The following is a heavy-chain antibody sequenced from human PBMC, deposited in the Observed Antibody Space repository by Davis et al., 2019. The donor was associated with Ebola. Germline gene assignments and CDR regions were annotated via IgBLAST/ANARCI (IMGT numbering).Heavy chain of an antibody. V-gene: IGHV1-46*01. Sequence: ASVTVSCQASGYTLTSYYMHCVRQAPGQGLEWMGIINPSGGSTSYAQKFQGRVTMTRDTSTSTVYMELSRLRSDDTAVYYCASSREIQLWSYYFDYWGQGNLVTVSS. CDR2: INPSGGST. CDR3: ASSREIQLWSYYFDY. J-gene: IGHJ4*02. D-gene: IGHD5-18*01. CDR1: GYTLTSYY.